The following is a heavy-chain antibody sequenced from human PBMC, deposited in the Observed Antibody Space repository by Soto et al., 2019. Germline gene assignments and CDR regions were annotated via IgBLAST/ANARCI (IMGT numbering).Heavy chain of an antibody. V-gene: IGHV3-7*01. CDR3: AREFYGYYTYGPGDY. CDR1: GFMFGVYW. D-gene: IGHD3-3*01. Sequence: PGGSLRLSCEASGFMFGVYWMSWVRQAPGKGLEWVANINDDGSERNYVDSVKSRFTISRDTPNNLLFLQMNSLRDEDTAVYYCAREFYGYYTYGPGDYWGQGTLVTVSS. J-gene: IGHJ4*02. CDR2: INDDGSER.